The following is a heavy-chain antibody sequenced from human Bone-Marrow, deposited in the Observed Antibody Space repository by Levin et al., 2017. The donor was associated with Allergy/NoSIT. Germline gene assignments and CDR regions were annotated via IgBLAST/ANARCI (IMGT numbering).Heavy chain of an antibody. CDR1: SVSFSNYA. Sequence: GGSLRLSCVAPSVSFSNYALSWVRQAPGKGLEWVSGFSGISNKRHYADSVKGRFTISRDTSKSTLYLQMNSLRVDDTAVYFCAKLESSGWYTGESGWGQGTLVIVSS. CDR3: AKLESSGWYTGESG. V-gene: IGHV3-23*01. J-gene: IGHJ4*02. CDR2: FSGISNKR. D-gene: IGHD6-19*01.